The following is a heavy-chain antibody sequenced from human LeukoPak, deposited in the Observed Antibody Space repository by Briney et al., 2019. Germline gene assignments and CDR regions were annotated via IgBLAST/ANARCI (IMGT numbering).Heavy chain of an antibody. J-gene: IGHJ4*02. CDR2: ISYDGSDQ. Sequence: GMSLRLSCAASGFTFTSYAMHWVRQAPGKGLEWVAVISYDGSDQYYADSVKGRFTISRDNSKNTPSLQMNSLRDEDTAVYYCAKGRSGSVYGGIDYWGQGTLVTVSS. V-gene: IGHV3-30*04. CDR3: AKGRSGSVYGGIDY. CDR1: GFTFTSYA. D-gene: IGHD1-26*01.